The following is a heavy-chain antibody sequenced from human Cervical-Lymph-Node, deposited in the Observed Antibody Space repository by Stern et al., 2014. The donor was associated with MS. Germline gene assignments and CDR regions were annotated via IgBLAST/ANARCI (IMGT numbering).Heavy chain of an antibody. V-gene: IGHV5-51*01. CDR2: IYPGDSDT. CDR1: GYKFTNQW. CDR3: ATHPVGP. J-gene: IGHJ5*02. Sequence: EVQLVESGAEVKKPGESLKISCKTSGYKFTNQWIAWVSQMPGKGLEFMGIIYPGDSDTRYNPSFQGQVTISADKSVNTAYLQWSSLKASDTAMYYCATHPVGPWGQGTLVTVSS.